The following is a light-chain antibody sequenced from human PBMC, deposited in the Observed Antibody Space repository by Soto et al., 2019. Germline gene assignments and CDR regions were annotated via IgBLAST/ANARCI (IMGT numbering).Light chain of an antibody. V-gene: IGKV3-20*01. J-gene: IGKJ1*01. Sequence: EIVLTQSPGTLSLSPGERATLSCRASQSVSSNYLAWYQQKPGQAPRLLIYDASSRAAGIPDRFSGSGSGTDFTLTISRLEPEDFAVYYCNQHGSSRRTLGQGTKVEI. CDR2: DAS. CDR1: QSVSSNY. CDR3: NQHGSSRRT.